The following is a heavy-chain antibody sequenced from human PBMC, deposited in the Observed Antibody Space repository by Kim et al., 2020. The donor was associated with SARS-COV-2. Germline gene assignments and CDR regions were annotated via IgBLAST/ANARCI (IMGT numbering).Heavy chain of an antibody. CDR2: INPNSGGT. D-gene: IGHD3-10*01. V-gene: IGHV1-2*06. J-gene: IGHJ6*02. CDR3: ARGDTMVRGVITYYYYYYGMDV. CDR1: GYTFTGYY. Sequence: ASVKVSCKASGYTFTGYYMHWVRQAPGQGLEWMGRINPNSGGTNYAQKFQGRVTMTRDTSISTAYMELSRLRSDDTAVYYCARGDTMVRGVITYYYYYYGMDVWGQGTTVTVSS.